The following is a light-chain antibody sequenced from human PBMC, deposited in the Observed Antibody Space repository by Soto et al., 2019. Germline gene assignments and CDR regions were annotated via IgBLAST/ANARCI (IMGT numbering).Light chain of an antibody. J-gene: IGKJ5*01. CDR1: QGISNH. V-gene: IGKV1-17*03. CDR3: LHHHNFPLT. Sequence: DIQMTQSPSAMSASVGDRVTITCWASQGISNHLVWFQQKPGKVPKRLIYVASSLQAGVPSRFSGSGSGTDFTLTISSLQPEDFATYYCLHHHNFPLTFGQGTRLE. CDR2: VAS.